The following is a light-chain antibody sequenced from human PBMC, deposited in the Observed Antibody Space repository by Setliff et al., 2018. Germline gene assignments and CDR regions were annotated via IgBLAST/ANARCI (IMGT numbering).Light chain of an antibody. CDR1: TSDIGTYNY. CDR3: YSYTASTSYV. J-gene: IGLJ1*01. V-gene: IGLV2-14*01. CDR2: DVS. Sequence: QSALTQPASVSGSPGQSITISCSGTTSDIGTYNYVSWYQQYPGKAPKLVIYDVSNRPSGVSNRFSGSKSGNTASLTISGLQAEDEAYYYCYSYTASTSYVFGTGTKVTVL.